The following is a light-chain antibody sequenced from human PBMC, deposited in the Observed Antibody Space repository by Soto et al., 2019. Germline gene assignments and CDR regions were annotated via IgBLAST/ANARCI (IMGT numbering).Light chain of an antibody. V-gene: IGLV2-14*01. J-gene: IGLJ1*01. CDR2: EVS. Sequence: QSALTQPASMSGSPGQSITISCTGTSIEVGGYNYVSWYQQHPGKAPKLMIYEVSNRPSGVSNRFSGSKSGNTASLTISGLQAEDEADYYCSSYTSSSIDYVFGTGTKVTVL. CDR3: SSYTSSSIDYV. CDR1: SIEVGGYNY.